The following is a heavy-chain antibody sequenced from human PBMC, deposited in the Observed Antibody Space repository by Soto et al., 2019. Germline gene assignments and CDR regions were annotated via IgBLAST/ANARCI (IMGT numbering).Heavy chain of an antibody. Sequence: QVQLVQSGAEVKKPGSSVKVSCKASGGTFSSYTISWVRQAPGQGLEWMGRIIPILGIANYAQKFQGRVTITADKSTSTAYMELSSLRSEDTAVYYCARDQNDYDGSWSSNNWCDPWGQGTLVTVSS. CDR2: IIPILGIA. J-gene: IGHJ5*02. D-gene: IGHD3-10*01. CDR3: ARDQNDYDGSWSSNNWCDP. CDR1: GGTFSSYT. V-gene: IGHV1-69*08.